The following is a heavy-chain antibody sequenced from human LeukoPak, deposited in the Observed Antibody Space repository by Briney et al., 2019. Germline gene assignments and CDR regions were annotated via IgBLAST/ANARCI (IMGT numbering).Heavy chain of an antibody. V-gene: IGHV3-23*01. CDR3: AKEKGSSCLFDY. CDR2: INSGGST. CDR1: GFTFSNYA. J-gene: IGHJ4*02. D-gene: IGHD6-19*01. Sequence: GGSLRLSCAASGFTFSNYAMTWVRQAPGKGLEWVSAINSGGSTNYADSVKGRFTISRDNSRNTLYLQMNSLRAEDTAIYYCAKEKGSSCLFDYWGQGTLVTVSS.